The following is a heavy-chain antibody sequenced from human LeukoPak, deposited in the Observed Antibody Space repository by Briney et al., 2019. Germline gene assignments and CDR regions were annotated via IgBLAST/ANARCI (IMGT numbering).Heavy chain of an antibody. J-gene: IGHJ4*02. D-gene: IGHD6-13*01. V-gene: IGHV4-4*07. CDR2: IYTSGST. CDR1: GGSISSYY. CDR3: AGEIAAAGNYYFDY. Sequence: PSETLSLTCTVSGGSISSYYWSWIRQPAGKGLEWIGRIYTSGSTNYNPSLKSRVTMSVDTSKNQFSLKLSSVTAADTAVYYCAGEIAAAGNYYFDYWGQGTLVTVSS.